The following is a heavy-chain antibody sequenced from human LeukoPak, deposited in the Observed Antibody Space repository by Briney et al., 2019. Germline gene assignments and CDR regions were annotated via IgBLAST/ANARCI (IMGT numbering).Heavy chain of an antibody. CDR2: ISYDGSNK. Sequence: GGSLRLSCAASEFTFSSYGMHWVRQAPGKGLEWVAVISYDGSNKYYADSVKGRFTISKDNAKNGLYLQMNSLRPEDTALYYCVKVSRWRYEPLDIWGQGTMVTVSS. V-gene: IGHV3-30*18. D-gene: IGHD2-2*01. CDR1: EFTFSSYG. CDR3: VKVSRWRYEPLDI. J-gene: IGHJ3*02.